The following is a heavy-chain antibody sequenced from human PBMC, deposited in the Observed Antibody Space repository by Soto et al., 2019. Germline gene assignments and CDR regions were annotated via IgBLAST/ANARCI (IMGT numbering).Heavy chain of an antibody. V-gene: IGHV4-30-4*01. CDR3: ARESETYYYDTSRYKGVNWFDT. CDR2: IYYSGST. J-gene: IGHJ5*02. D-gene: IGHD3-22*01. Sequence: SETLSLTCTVSGGSISSGDYYWSWIRQPPGKGLEWIGYIYYSGSTYYNPSLKSRVTISVDTSKNQFSLKLSSVTAADTAVYYCARESETYYYDTSRYKGVNWFDTWGPGTLVTVSS. CDR1: GGSISSGDYY.